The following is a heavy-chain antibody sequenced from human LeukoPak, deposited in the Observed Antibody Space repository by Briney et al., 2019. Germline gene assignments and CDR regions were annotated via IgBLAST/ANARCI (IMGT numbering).Heavy chain of an antibody. D-gene: IGHD3-22*01. CDR1: GYTFSSYY. V-gene: IGHV1-46*01. J-gene: IGHJ3*02. CDR2: INLSAGST. Sequence: ASVKVSCEASGYTFSSYYIHWVRQAPGQGLAWMGIINLSAGSTSYAQRFQGRVTMTRDTSTSTVHMELSSLRSEDTAVYYCARGQYYSDTINFYSRHDAFDIWGQGTMVTVSS. CDR3: ARGQYYSDTINFYSRHDAFDI.